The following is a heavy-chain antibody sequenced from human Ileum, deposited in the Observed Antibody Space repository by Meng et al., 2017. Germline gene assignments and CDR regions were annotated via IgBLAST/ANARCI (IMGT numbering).Heavy chain of an antibody. Sequence: VHVVPSGAEVKKPGASVKVSCKASGYTFTSSGLSWVRQAPGQGLEWMGWISPYNGNTNYAQKVQGRLTVTTDTSTSTAYMELRSLRSADTAVYYCARGDSSNRGFDYWGQGTLVTVSS. CDR1: GYTFTSSG. CDR2: ISPYNGNT. CDR3: ARGDSSNRGFDY. J-gene: IGHJ4*02. V-gene: IGHV1-18*01. D-gene: IGHD6-19*01.